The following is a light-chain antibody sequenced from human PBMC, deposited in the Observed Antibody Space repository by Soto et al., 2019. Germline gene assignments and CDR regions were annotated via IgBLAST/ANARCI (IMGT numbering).Light chain of an antibody. J-gene: IGKJ5*01. V-gene: IGKV3-11*01. CDR1: QSVSSF. CDR3: QQRSNWRIT. Sequence: EIVLTQSPATLSLSPGERATLSCRASQSVSSFLAWYQQRPGQAPRLLIYGASNRATGIPARFSGSGSGTDFTLTISSLEPDDFAVYYCQQRSNWRITFGQGTRLEIK. CDR2: GAS.